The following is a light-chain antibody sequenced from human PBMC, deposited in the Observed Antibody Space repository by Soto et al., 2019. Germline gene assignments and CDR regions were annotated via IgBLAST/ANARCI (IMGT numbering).Light chain of an antibody. CDR3: QQYNNWPSIT. J-gene: IGKJ5*01. Sequence: EIVMTQSTATLSVSPGERATLSCRVIQSVSSNLAWYQQKPGQAPRLLIYGASTRATGIPARFSGSGSGTEFTLTISSLQSEDFAVYYCQQYNNWPSITFGQGTRLEI. CDR2: GAS. V-gene: IGKV3-15*01. CDR1: QSVSSN.